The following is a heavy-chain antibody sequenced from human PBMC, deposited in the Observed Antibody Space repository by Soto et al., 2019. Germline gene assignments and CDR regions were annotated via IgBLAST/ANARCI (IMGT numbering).Heavy chain of an antibody. CDR2: ISFDGTKK. Sequence: GALRLSCAASGFTFNIYALHWVRQAPGKGLEWVAVISFDGTKKYYSDSVKGRFTISRDNLKNTLYLQMNNLRVEDAALYFCAREDDYGYRYINYGLDVWGQGTTVTVSS. CDR3: AREDDYGYRYINYGLDV. J-gene: IGHJ6*02. V-gene: IGHV3-30-3*01. CDR1: GFTFNIYA. D-gene: IGHD4-17*01.